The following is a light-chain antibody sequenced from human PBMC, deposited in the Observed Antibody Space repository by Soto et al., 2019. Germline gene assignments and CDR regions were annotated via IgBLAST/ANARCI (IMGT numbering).Light chain of an antibody. Sequence: DIQMTQSPSYLSASVGDRVTITCRANERIYTYLNWYQQKPGQAPKLLIYTASSLQSGVPSRFSGSGSGTDFTLTISSLQPEDFAIYYCQQSTSTSPTFGQGTRLETK. CDR3: QQSTSTSPT. CDR2: TAS. V-gene: IGKV1-39*01. CDR1: ERIYTY. J-gene: IGKJ5*01.